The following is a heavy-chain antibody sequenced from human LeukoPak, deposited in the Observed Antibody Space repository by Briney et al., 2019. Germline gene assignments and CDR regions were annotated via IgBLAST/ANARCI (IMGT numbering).Heavy chain of an antibody. CDR2: ISGSGGDT. Sequence: GESLRLSCAASGFTFYDYAMSWVRQAPGKGLEWVSGISGSGGDTYYADSVKGRFTISRDNSKNTLYLQMNSLRAEDTAVYYCARDSVRFLEWLLYRGGWYFDLWGRGTLVTVSS. CDR3: ARDSVRFLEWLLYRGGWYFDL. CDR1: GFTFYDYA. J-gene: IGHJ2*01. V-gene: IGHV3-23*01. D-gene: IGHD3-3*01.